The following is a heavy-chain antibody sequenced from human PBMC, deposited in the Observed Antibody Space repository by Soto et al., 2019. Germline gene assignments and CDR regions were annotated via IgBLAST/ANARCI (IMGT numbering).Heavy chain of an antibody. CDR1: GFTFSSYS. D-gene: IGHD2-2*01. CDR3: ARVGVVVVPAAPDYYYYYYMDV. Sequence: EVQLVESGGGLVQPGGSLRLSCAASGFTFSSYSMNWVRQAPGKGLEWVSYISSSSSTIYYADSVKGRFNISRDNAKNSLYQQMNSLRAEDTAVYYCARVGVVVVPAAPDYYYYYYMDVWGKGTTVTVSS. J-gene: IGHJ6*03. CDR2: ISSSSSTI. V-gene: IGHV3-48*01.